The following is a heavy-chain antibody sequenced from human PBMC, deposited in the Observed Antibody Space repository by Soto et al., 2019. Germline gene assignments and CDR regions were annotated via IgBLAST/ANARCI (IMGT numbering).Heavy chain of an antibody. CDR1: GYTLTELS. Sequence: VKVSCKVSGYTLTELSMHWVRQAPGKGLEWMGGFDPEDGETIYAQKFQGRVTMTEDTSTDTAYMELSSLRSEDTAVYYCATIGYCSSTSCYDYWGQGTLVTVSS. CDR2: FDPEDGET. J-gene: IGHJ4*02. CDR3: ATIGYCSSTSCYDY. D-gene: IGHD2-2*01. V-gene: IGHV1-24*01.